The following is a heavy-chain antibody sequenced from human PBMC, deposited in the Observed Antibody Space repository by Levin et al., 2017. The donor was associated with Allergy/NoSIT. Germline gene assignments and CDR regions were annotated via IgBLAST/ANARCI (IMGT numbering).Heavy chain of an antibody. J-gene: IGHJ3*02. D-gene: IGHD2-15*01. Sequence: SETLSLTCTVSGGSISSSSYYWGWVRQPPGKGLEWIGSIYYSGSTYYNPSLKSRVTISVDTSKNQFSLKLSSVTAADTAVYYCARPRYCSGDRCLYDAFDIWGQGTVVTVSS. V-gene: IGHV4-39*01. CDR2: IYYSGST. CDR1: GGSISSSSYY. CDR3: ARPRYCSGDRCLYDAFDI.